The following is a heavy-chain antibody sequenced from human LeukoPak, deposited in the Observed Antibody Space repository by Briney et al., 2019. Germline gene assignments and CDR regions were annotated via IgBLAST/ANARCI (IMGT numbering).Heavy chain of an antibody. D-gene: IGHD1/OR15-1a*01. CDR1: GYTFTTYG. V-gene: IGHV1-3*01. CDR3: ARGGWNIYFDY. J-gene: IGHJ4*02. CDR2: INVGNGDT. Sequence: ASVKVSCKASGYTFTTYGMHWVRQAHGQRLECVGWINVGNGDTKYSQKFQDRVTITWDTSASTVYMELSSLRSEDTAVYYCARGGWNIYFDYWGQGTLVTVSS.